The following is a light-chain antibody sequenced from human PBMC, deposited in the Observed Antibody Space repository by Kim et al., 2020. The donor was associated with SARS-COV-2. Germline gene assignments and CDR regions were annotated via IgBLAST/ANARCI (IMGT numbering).Light chain of an antibody. CDR2: DAS. CDR1: QDINNY. V-gene: IGKV1-33*01. J-gene: IGKJ5*01. CDR3: QHYGRLPT. Sequence: DIQMTQSLSSLSASIGDRVTITCQASQDINNYLNWYLQKPGKAPKLLIFDASDLEIGVSSRFSGSGSGTYFTFTISNLQPDDIATYFCQHYGRLPTFGQGTRLEIK.